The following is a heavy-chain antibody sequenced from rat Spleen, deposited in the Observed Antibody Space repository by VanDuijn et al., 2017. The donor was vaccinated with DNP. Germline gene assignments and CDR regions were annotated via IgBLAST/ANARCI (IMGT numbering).Heavy chain of an antibody. CDR3: AREDEFGAYYFDY. D-gene: IGHD4-3*01. CDR2: INSAGST. CDR1: GYSITSSYR. Sequence: EVQLQESGPGLVKPSQSLSLTCSVTGYSITSSYRWNWIRKFPGNKLEWMGYINSAGSTNYNPSLKSRISITRDTSKNQFFLQVNSVTTEDTATYYCAREDEFGAYYFDYWGQGVMVTVSS. V-gene: IGHV3-3*01. J-gene: IGHJ2*01.